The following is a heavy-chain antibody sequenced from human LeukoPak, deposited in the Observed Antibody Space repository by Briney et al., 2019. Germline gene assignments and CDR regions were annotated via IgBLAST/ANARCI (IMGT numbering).Heavy chain of an antibody. CDR1: GFTFSSYA. CDR3: ARVDLRGYDY. V-gene: IGHV3-64*01. Sequence: GGSLRLSCAASGFTFSSYAMHWVRQAPGKGLEYVSAISSNGGSTLYANSVKGRFTISRDNYKNTLYLQMGSLRAEDLAVYYCARVDLRGYDYWGQGTLVTVSS. CDR2: ISSNGGST. D-gene: IGHD1-26*01. J-gene: IGHJ4*02.